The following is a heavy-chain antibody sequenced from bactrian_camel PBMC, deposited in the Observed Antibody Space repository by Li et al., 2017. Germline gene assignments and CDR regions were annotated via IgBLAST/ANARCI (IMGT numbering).Heavy chain of an antibody. D-gene: IGHD3*01. Sequence: HVQLVESGGGSVQAGGSLRLSCAASGDTRSVGCMGWFRQAPGNEREGVASIAQDGRATYADSLEGRFTISKDNAKDTLYLQMRSLKPEDAGVYFCAAGWGHCDLQADFRAWGQGTQVTVS. CDR2: IAQDGRA. CDR3: AAGWGHCDLQADFRA. V-gene: IGHV3S53*01. CDR1: GDTRSVGC. J-gene: IGHJ6*01.